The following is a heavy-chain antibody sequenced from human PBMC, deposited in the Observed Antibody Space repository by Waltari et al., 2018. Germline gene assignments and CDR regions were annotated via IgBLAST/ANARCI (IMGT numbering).Heavy chain of an antibody. D-gene: IGHD1-26*01. CDR3: AKDQGVGATLDI. CDR2: IWYDGSNK. Sequence: QVQLQQWGAGLLKPSETLSLTCAVYGGSFSGYYWSWIRQPPGKGLEWVAVIWYDGSNKYYADSVKGRFTISRDNSKNTLYLQMNSLRAEDTAMYYCAKDQGVGATLDIWGQGTMVTVSS. J-gene: IGHJ3*02. V-gene: IGHV3-30*02. CDR1: GGSFSGYY.